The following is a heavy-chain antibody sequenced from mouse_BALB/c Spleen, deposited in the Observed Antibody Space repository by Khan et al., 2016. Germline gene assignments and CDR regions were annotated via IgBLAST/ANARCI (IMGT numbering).Heavy chain of an antibody. CDR3: ASAYSGNYNYYAMDY. CDR1: GDSITSGY. CDR2: ISYSGTT. J-gene: IGHJ4*01. Sequence: EVKLLESGPSLVKPSQTLSLTCSVTGDSITSGYWNWIRKFPGNELEYMGYISYSGTTYYNPSLKSRISITRDTSKNQYYLQLNSVTTEDTATYFCASAYSGNYNYYAMDYWGQGTSVTVSS. V-gene: IGHV3-8*02. D-gene: IGHD2-10*01.